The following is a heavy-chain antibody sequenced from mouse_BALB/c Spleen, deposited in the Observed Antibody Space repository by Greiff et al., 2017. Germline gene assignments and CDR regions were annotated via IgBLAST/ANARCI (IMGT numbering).Heavy chain of an antibody. CDR3: ARQGITAHYAMDY. CDR1: GFTFSSYG. J-gene: IGHJ4*01. V-gene: IGHV5-6*01. D-gene: IGHD2-4*01. Sequence: EVQLVESGGDLVKPGGSLKLSCAASGFTFSSYGMSWVRQTPDKRLEWVATISSGGSYTYYPDSVKGRFTISRDNAKNTLYLQMSSLKSEDTAMYYCARQGITAHYAMDYWGQGTSVTVSS. CDR2: ISSGGSYT.